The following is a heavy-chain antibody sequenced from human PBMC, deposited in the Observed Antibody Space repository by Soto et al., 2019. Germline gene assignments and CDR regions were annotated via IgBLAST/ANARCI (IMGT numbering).Heavy chain of an antibody. D-gene: IGHD6-19*01. V-gene: IGHV1-18*04. CDR3: ARERRSGWYYYYYYGMDV. CDR2: ISAYNGNT. J-gene: IGHJ6*02. CDR1: GYTFTSYR. Sequence: ASVKVSCKASGYTFTSYRMSWGRQAPGQGLECMGWISAYNGNTNYAQKLQGRVTMTTDTSTSTAYMELRSLRSDDTAVYYCARERRSGWYYYYYYGMDVWGQGTTVTVSS.